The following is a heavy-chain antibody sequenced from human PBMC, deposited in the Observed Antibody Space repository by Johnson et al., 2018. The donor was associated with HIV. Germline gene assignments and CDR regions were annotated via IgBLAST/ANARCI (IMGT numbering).Heavy chain of an antibody. CDR1: GFTFSNYG. V-gene: IGHV3-30*02. D-gene: IGHD2-21*02. CDR2: IRFDGGDK. CDR3: ARGCGGDCAHQEAFDI. J-gene: IGHJ3*02. Sequence: QVQLLESGGGVVQPGGSLRLSCAASGFTFSNYGMHWVRQAPGKGLEWVAFIRFDGGDKYYADSVKGRFIISRDPSKKTVYLQINSLRPEDTAVYYCARGCGGDCAHQEAFDIWGQGTMVTVSS.